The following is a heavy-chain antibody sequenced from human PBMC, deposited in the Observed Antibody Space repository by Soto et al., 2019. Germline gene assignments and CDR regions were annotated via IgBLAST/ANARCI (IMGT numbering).Heavy chain of an antibody. J-gene: IGHJ3*02. V-gene: IGHV3-23*01. D-gene: IGHD2-2*01. CDR1: GFTFSSYA. Sequence: EVQLLESGGGLVQPGGSLRLSCAASGFTFSSYAMSWVRQAPGKGLEWVSAISGSGGSTYYADSVKGRFTISRDNSNNTLHLQMNSLRAEDTAVYYCAKKGYCSSTICLVDAFNIWGQGTMVHVSS. CDR2: ISGSGGST. CDR3: AKKGYCSSTICLVDAFNI.